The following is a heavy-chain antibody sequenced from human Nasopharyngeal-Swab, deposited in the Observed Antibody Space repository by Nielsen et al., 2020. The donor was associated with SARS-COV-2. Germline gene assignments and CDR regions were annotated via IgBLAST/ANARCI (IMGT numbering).Heavy chain of an antibody. CDR2: ISYDGSNE. Sequence: GESLKISCAASGFTFSRSGMDWVRPAPGKGLEWVAVISYDGSNEYYGDSVKGRFTISRDNSKNTLYLQMNSLRVDDTAVYYCAKDVHGDYGGIDYWSQGILVTVSS. V-gene: IGHV3-30*18. CDR1: GFTFSRSG. D-gene: IGHD4-17*01. CDR3: AKDVHGDYGGIDY. J-gene: IGHJ4*02.